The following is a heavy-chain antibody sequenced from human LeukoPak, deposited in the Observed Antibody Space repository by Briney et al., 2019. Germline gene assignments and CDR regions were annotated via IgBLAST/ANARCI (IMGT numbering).Heavy chain of an antibody. D-gene: IGHD1-26*01. CDR2: IWYDGGTK. CDR1: GFTFSDYY. V-gene: IGHV3-33*08. CDR3: ARASGSYDY. Sequence: GGSLRLSCAASGFTFSDYYMSWIRQAPGKGLEWVAVIWYDGGTKYYADSVKGRFTISRDNSKNTLYLQMNSLRPEDTAVYYCARASGSYDYWGQGTLVTVSS. J-gene: IGHJ4*02.